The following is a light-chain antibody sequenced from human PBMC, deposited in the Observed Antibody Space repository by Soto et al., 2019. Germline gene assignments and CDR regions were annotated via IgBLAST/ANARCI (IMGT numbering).Light chain of an antibody. J-gene: IGKJ1*01. CDR2: AAS. V-gene: IGKV1-39*01. CDR1: QSISSY. CDR3: QQSYSTPRT. Sequence: DIQMTHSPSSLSASVGDRVTITCRASQSISSYLNWYQQKPGKAPKLLIYAASSLQSGVPSRFSGSVSGTDFTLTISSLQPEDFANYSCQQSYSTPRTFRQGNKLDXK.